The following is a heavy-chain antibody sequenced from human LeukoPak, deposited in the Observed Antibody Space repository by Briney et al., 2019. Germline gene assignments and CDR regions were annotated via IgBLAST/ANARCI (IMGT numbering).Heavy chain of an antibody. CDR2: INHSGST. D-gene: IGHD3-9*01. Sequence: SETLSLTCAVYGGSFSGYYWSWIRQPPGKGLEWIGEINHSGSTNYNPSLKSRVTISVDTSKNQFSLKLSSVTAADTAVYYCVRGYSTDDILTGYYSWFDPWGQGTLVTVSS. CDR1: GGSFSGYY. J-gene: IGHJ5*02. CDR3: VRGYSTDDILTGYYSWFDP. V-gene: IGHV4-34*01.